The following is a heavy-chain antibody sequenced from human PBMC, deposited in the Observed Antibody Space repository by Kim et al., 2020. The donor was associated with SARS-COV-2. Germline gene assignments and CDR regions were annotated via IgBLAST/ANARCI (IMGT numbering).Heavy chain of an antibody. Sequence: ASVKVSCKASGYTFTSYAMNWVRQAPGQGLEWMGWINTNTGNPTYAQGFTGRFVFSLDTSVSTAYLQISSLKAEDTAVYYCAGNYDYIWGSYRITGYYFDYWGQGTLVTVSS. CDR1: GYTFTSYA. CDR3: AGNYDYIWGSYRITGYYFDY. CDR2: INTNTGNP. V-gene: IGHV7-4-1*02. J-gene: IGHJ4*02. D-gene: IGHD3-16*02.